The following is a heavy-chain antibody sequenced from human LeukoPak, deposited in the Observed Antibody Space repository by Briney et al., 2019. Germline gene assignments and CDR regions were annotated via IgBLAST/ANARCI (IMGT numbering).Heavy chain of an antibody. V-gene: IGHV3-23*01. J-gene: IGHJ6*02. D-gene: IGHD2-15*01. CDR2: ISGSGNNA. CDR1: GLTFSNAW. Sequence: PGGSLRLSCVAPGLTFSNAWISWVRQAPGKGLEWVSDISGSGNNAYYADSVKGRFTISRDKSKNTLYLQMNSLRAEDTAVYYCAKMKVGGPPLTTRTYGMDVWGQGTTVTVSS. CDR3: AKMKVGGPPLTTRTYGMDV.